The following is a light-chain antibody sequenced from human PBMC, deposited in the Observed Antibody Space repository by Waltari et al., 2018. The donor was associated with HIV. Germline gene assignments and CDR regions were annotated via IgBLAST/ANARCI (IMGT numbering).Light chain of an antibody. Sequence: DIQMTQSPSSLSASVGGRVTITCQASQDISNFLNWFQHKPGKAPKLLIYDASSLETGVPSRFSGSASGTYFTLTISSLQPEDIATYFCQQYDHLPITFGQGTRLEIK. CDR2: DAS. CDR1: QDISNF. CDR3: QQYDHLPIT. V-gene: IGKV1-33*01. J-gene: IGKJ5*01.